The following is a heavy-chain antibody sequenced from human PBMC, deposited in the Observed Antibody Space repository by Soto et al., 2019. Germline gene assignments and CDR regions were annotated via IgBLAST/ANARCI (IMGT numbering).Heavy chain of an antibody. D-gene: IGHD1-26*01. CDR1: GYTFTTYA. CDR2: INPDNGNA. V-gene: IGHV1-3*05. Sequence: QVQLVQSGAEEKKPGASVKVSCKASGYTFTTYAIHWVRQAPGQGLEWMGWINPDNGNAKYSQKSQGRLTITRDTPATTAYMELSSLRSEDTAVYYCARVDGTYWGQGALVTVSA. CDR3: ARVDGTY. J-gene: IGHJ4*02.